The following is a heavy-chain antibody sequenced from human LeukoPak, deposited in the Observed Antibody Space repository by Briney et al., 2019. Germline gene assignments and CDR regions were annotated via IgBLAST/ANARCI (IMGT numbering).Heavy chain of an antibody. CDR3: ATGGRRYYAD. Sequence: PGGSLRLSCVVSGFMFSSNTMTWVRQAPGKGLEWVANIKEDGSEKHYVDSVKGRSTISRDNAKSSLYLQMNSLRAEDTAVYYCATGGRRYYADWGQGTLVTVSS. CDR1: GFMFSSNT. V-gene: IGHV3-7*01. D-gene: IGHD2/OR15-2a*01. J-gene: IGHJ4*02. CDR2: IKEDGSEK.